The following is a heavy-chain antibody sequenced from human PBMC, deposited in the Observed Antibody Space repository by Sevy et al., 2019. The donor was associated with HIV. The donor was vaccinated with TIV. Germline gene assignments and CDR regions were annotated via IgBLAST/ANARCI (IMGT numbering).Heavy chain of an antibody. V-gene: IGHV1-69*13. CDR2: IIPILGTV. D-gene: IGHD6-19*01. J-gene: IGHJ4*02. CDR1: GGTFSSYG. Sequence: ASVKVSCKASGGTFSSYGISWVRQAPGQGLEWMGGIIPILGTVNYAQTFQGRVTLTADESTKPAYIELSSLRSEDTAVYYCARGGGNGWYYFDYWGQETLVTVSS. CDR3: ARGGGNGWYYFDY.